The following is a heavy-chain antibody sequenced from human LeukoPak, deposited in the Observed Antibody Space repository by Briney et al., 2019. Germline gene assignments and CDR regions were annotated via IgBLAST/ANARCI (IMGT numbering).Heavy chain of an antibody. V-gene: IGHV4-39*01. CDR3: VTYYYGSSAPKRNY. CDR2: IDYSGST. J-gene: IGHJ4*02. CDR1: GGSISSSSYY. Sequence: SETLSLTCTVSGGSISSSSYYWGWIRQPPGKGLVWIGSIDYSGSTYYNPSLNSRVTISVDTSKNQFSLKLSSVTAADTAVYYCVTYYYGSSAPKRNYWGQGILVTVSS. D-gene: IGHD3-22*01.